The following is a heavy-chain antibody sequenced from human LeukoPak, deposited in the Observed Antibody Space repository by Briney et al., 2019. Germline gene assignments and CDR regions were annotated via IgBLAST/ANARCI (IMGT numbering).Heavy chain of an antibody. Sequence: SETPSLTCAVYGGSFSGYYWTWIRQPPGKGLEWIGEINHSGSTNYNPSLKSRVTISVDTSKNQFSLKLTSVTAADTAVYYCARRGYNSTYWGQGTLVTVSS. CDR1: GGSFSGYY. V-gene: IGHV4-34*01. D-gene: IGHD5-12*01. CDR2: INHSGST. CDR3: ARRGYNSTY. J-gene: IGHJ4*02.